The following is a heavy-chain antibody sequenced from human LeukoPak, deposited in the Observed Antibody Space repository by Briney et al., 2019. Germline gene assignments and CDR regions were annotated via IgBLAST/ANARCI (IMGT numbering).Heavy chain of an antibody. CDR3: ANHYYESPLYYFDY. V-gene: IGHV3-33*06. D-gene: IGHD3-22*01. Sequence: GGSLRLSCAASGFTFSSYGMHWVRQAPGKGLEWVAVIWYDGSNKYYADSVKGRFTISRDNSKNTLYLQMNSLRAEDTAVYYCANHYYESPLYYFDYWGQGTLVTVSS. CDR2: IWYDGSNK. J-gene: IGHJ4*02. CDR1: GFTFSSYG.